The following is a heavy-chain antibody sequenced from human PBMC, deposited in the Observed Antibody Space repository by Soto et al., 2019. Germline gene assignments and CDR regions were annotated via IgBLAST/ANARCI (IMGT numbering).Heavy chain of an antibody. V-gene: IGHV4-4*02. D-gene: IGHD6-6*01. J-gene: IGHJ5*02. Sequence: QVQLQESGPGLVKPSGTLSLTCTVSNGSINSSDWWSWVRQPPGKGLEWIGEIFHSGGANYNPSLKSRVTSSVDKSKNQFSLKLSSVTPADTVVYYCARRSSSSFGSLFVPLGRGILVTVSS. CDR2: IFHSGGA. CDR1: NGSINSSDW. CDR3: ARRSSSSFGSLFVP.